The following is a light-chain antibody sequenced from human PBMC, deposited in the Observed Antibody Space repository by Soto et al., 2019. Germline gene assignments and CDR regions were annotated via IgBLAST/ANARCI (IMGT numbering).Light chain of an antibody. V-gene: IGLV1-40*01. J-gene: IGLJ2*01. CDR3: QSYDTSLSGPVV. CDR2: GNN. Sequence: QSVLTQPPSVSGAPGQRVTISCTGSSSNIGAGCDVHWYQQLPGAAPTLLIFGNNNRPSGVPDRFSGSKSGTSASLAITGLLVEDEADYYCQSYDTSLSGPVVFGGGTKLTVL. CDR1: SSNIGAGCD.